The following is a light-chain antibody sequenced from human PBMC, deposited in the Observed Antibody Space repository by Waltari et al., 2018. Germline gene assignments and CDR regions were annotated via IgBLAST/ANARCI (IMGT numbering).Light chain of an antibody. Sequence: DIVMTQSPDSLTLSLGERATISCKSTQNILYHANNKNYLAWYQQKPGQPPKLLFYWASTRQSGVPYRFSGSGSATDFTLTITSLQAEDVAVYYCQEYYTTPGTFGQGTKLEV. CDR1: QNILYHANNKNY. V-gene: IGKV4-1*01. CDR2: WAS. CDR3: QEYYTTPGT. J-gene: IGKJ2*01.